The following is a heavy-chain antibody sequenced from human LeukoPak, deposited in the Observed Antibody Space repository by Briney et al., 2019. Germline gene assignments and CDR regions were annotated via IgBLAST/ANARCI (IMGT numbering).Heavy chain of an antibody. CDR2: ISSSGSTI. CDR3: ASSYDSSGYYFWWD. Sequence: PGGSLRLSCAASGFTFSDYYMSWVRQAPGKGLEWVSYISSSGSTIYYADSVKGRFTISRDNAKNSLYLQMNSLRAEDTAVYYCASSYDSSGYYFWWDSGQRTLVTASS. J-gene: IGHJ1*01. V-gene: IGHV3-11*04. CDR1: GFTFSDYY. D-gene: IGHD3-22*01.